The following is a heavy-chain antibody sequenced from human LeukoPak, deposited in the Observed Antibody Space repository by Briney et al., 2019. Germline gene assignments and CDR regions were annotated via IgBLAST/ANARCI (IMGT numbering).Heavy chain of an antibody. V-gene: IGHV4-39*01. CDR3: ARHVENSYGSYYFDY. D-gene: IGHD5-18*01. CDR2: IYYSGST. CDR1: GGSISSSSYY. Sequence: PSETLSLTCTVSGGSISSSSYYWGWLRQPPGTGLEGIGSIYYSGSTYYNPSLKSRVTISVDTSKNQFSLKLSSVTAADTAVYYCARHVENSYGSYYFDYWGQGTLVTVSS. J-gene: IGHJ4*02.